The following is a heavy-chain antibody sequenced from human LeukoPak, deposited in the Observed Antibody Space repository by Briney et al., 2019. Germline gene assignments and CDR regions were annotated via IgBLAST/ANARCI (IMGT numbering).Heavy chain of an antibody. CDR1: GFTFSSYG. CDR2: IWYDGSNK. J-gene: IGHJ6*02. CDR3: AKDRGGGAFYYYYGMDV. Sequence: PGGSLRLSCAASGFTFSSYGVHWVRQAPGKGLEWVALIWYDGSNKYYADSVKGRFTISRDNAKNSLYLQMNRLRGEDTALYYCAKDRGGGAFYYYYGMDVWGQGTTVTVSS. D-gene: IGHD2-21*01. V-gene: IGHV3-30*02.